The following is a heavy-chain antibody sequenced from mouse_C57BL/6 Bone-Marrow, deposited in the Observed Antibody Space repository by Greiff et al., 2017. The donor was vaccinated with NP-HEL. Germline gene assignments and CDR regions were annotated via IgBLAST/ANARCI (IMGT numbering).Heavy chain of an antibody. CDR1: GFSLTSYG. V-gene: IGHV2-9*01. J-gene: IGHJ3*01. Sequence: VQRVESGPGLVAPSQSLSITCTVSGFSLTSYGVDWVRQPPGKGLEWLGVIWGGGSTNYNSALMSRLSISKDNSKSQVFLKMNILQTDDTAMDYCAKHEDYGSSYWCAYWGQGTLVTVSA. CDR2: IWGGGST. CDR3: AKHEDYGSSYWCAY. D-gene: IGHD1-1*01.